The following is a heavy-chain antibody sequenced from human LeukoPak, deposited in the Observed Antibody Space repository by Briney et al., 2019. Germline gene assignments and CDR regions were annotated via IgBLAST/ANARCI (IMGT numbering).Heavy chain of an antibody. V-gene: IGHV4-39*07. J-gene: IGHJ4*02. CDR3: ARRRPWGLSRYFDY. CDR1: GDSISSSNYY. D-gene: IGHD7-27*01. CDR2: IYYSGST. Sequence: SETLSLTCTVSGDSISSSNYYWGWIRQPPGKGLEWIGNIYYSGSTYYNPSLKSRVTISVDTSKNQFSLKLSSVTAADTAVYYCARRRPWGLSRYFDYWGQGTLVTVSS.